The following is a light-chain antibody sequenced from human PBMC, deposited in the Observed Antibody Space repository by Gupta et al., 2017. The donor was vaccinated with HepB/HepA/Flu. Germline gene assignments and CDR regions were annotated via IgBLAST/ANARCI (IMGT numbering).Light chain of an antibody. CDR2: KNN. CDR3: SAWDNSLTARV. J-gene: IGLJ3*02. V-gene: IGLV10-54*04. Sequence: QAGLTQPLSVSEGLGQTATLPCTGNSNNVGNQGAARLQQHQGHPPNLLSYKNNNRPSGISERFSASRSGNTASLTITGLQPEDEADYYCSAWDNSLTARVFGGGTKLTVL. CDR1: SNNVGNQG.